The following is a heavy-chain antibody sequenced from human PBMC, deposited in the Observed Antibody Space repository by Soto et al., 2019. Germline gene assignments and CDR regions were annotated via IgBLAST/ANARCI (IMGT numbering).Heavy chain of an antibody. CDR3: TRETYYYYGMDV. D-gene: IGHD1-26*01. CDR2: IYYSGST. V-gene: IGHV4-39*01. Sequence: SETLSLTCTVSGGSISSSSYYWGWIRQPPGKGLEWIGSIYYSGSTYYNPSLKSRVTISVDTSKNQFSLKLGSVTAADTAVYYCTRETYYYYGMDVWGQGTTVTVSS. J-gene: IGHJ6*02. CDR1: GGSISSSSYY.